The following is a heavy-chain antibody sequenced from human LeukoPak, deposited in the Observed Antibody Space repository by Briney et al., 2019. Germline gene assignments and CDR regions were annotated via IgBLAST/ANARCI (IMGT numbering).Heavy chain of an antibody. CDR2: IIPIFGTA. D-gene: IGHD6-19*01. CDR1: GGTFSIYA. V-gene: IGHV1-69*01. Sequence: AASVTVSCTASGGTFSIYAISWVRPAPGQGLEWMGGIIPIFGTANYAQKFQGRVTITADESTSTAYMELSSLRSEDTAVYYCARRHFADIAVAGPDYGMDVWGQGTTVTVSS. J-gene: IGHJ6*02. CDR3: ARRHFADIAVAGPDYGMDV.